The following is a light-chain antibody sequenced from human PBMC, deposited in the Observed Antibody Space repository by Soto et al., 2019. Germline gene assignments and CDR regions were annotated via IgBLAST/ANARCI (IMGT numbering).Light chain of an antibody. J-gene: IGLJ2*01. CDR2: GNS. V-gene: IGLV1-40*01. CDR1: SSNIGAGYD. Sequence: QPVLTQPPSVSGAPGQRVTISCTGSSSNIGAGYDVQWYQQLPGAAPKLLIFGNSNRPSGVPDRFSGSRSGTSASLAITGLHAEDEADYFCQSYDISLSVSVIFGGGTKVTVL. CDR3: QSYDISLSVSVI.